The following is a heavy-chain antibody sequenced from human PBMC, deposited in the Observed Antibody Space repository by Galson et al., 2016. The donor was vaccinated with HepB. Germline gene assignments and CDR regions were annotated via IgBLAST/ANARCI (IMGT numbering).Heavy chain of an antibody. V-gene: IGHV1-8*01. CDR1: GYIFTSYD. CDR2: MGPKNSRT. Sequence: SVKVSCKASGYIFTSYDIYWMRQAAGQGLTWMGWMGPKNSRTGYAQKFQGRVSMTRNISISTAYLEVNSLESEDTAVYYCAIGEAGFDSWGQGTLVTVSP. J-gene: IGHJ4*02. CDR3: AIGEAGFDS.